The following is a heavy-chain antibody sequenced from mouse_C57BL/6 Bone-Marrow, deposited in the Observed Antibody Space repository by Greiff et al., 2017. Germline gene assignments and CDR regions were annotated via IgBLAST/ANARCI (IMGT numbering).Heavy chain of an antibody. CDR3: TLYYDYKFAY. J-gene: IGHJ3*01. Sequence: DVKLVESGGGLVQPGGSMKLSCVASGFTFSNYWMNWVRQSPEKGLEWVAQIRLKSDNYATHYAESVKGRFTISRDDSKSSVYLQMNNLSAEDTGIYYCTLYYDYKFAYWGQGTLVTVSA. CDR2: IRLKSDNYAT. V-gene: IGHV6-3*01. CDR1: GFTFSNYW. D-gene: IGHD2-4*01.